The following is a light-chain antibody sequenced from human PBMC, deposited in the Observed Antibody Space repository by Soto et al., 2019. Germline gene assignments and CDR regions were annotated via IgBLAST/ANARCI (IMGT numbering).Light chain of an antibody. Sequence: QSALTQPASVSGSPGQSITISCSGTRSDIGSYNYVAWYQQFPGKTPKILIYGVSNRPSGVSSRFSGSKSGNTASLTISGVQPEDEADYHCSSYTTIKTVVFGGGTKLTVL. J-gene: IGLJ2*01. CDR1: RSDIGSYNY. CDR2: GVS. CDR3: SSYTTIKTVV. V-gene: IGLV2-14*01.